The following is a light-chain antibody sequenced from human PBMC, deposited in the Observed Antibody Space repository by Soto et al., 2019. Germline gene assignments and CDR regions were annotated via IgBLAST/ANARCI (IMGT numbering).Light chain of an antibody. V-gene: IGKV1-33*01. J-gene: IGKJ1*01. Sequence: DIQMTQSPSSLSASVGDRVTITCQASQDISHYLNWYQQKPGKAPKLLIYDTSNLETGVPSKFSGSGSGTDFIFTISSLQPEDIATYYCQQFYNLPWTFGQGTKVEIE. CDR2: DTS. CDR3: QQFYNLPWT. CDR1: QDISHY.